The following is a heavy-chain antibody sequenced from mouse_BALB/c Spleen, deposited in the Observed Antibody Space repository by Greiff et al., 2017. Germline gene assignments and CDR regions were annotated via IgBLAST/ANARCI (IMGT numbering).Heavy chain of an antibody. D-gene: IGHD1-1*01. CDR3: AREGGSSYRDAMDY. CDR2: IDPANGNT. Sequence: EVQLQHSGAELVKPGASVKLSCTASGFNIKDTYMHWVKQRPEQGLEWIGRIDPANGNTKYDPKFQGKATITADTSSNTAYLQLSSLTSEDTAVYYCAREGGSSYRDAMDYWGQGTSVTVSS. J-gene: IGHJ4*01. V-gene: IGHV14-3*02. CDR1: GFNIKDTY.